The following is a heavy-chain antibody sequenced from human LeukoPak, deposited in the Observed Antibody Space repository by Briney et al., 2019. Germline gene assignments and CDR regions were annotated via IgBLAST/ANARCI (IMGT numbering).Heavy chain of an antibody. CDR2: VHLDGRT. CDR3: ARDFHS. V-gene: IGHV4-4*02. J-gene: IGHJ4*02. Sequence: TSETLSLTCGVSGGSVINTNWWTWVRQPPGKGLEWIGEVHLDGRTNYNPSLASRLTMSVDTSKTQFSLKLRSVTAADTAVYYCARDFHSWGQGTLVTVFS. CDR1: GGSVINTNW.